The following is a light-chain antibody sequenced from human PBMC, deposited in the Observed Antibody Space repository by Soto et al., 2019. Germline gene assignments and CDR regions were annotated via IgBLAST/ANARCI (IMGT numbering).Light chain of an antibody. J-gene: IGKJ5*01. Sequence: DVLVTQSPSSLSASVGDRVTITCRASQIIVTHLSWYQQRPGKAPTLLIYGASTLQRGVPSRFSGSGSGTDFTLTISNLQPEDSATYYCQQTYSIPITFGRGTRLEIK. CDR2: GAS. CDR1: QIIVTH. CDR3: QQTYSIPIT. V-gene: IGKV1-39*01.